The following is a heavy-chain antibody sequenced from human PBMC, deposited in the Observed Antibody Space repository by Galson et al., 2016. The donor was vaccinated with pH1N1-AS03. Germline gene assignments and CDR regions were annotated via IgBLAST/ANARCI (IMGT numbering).Heavy chain of an antibody. D-gene: IGHD1-26*01. CDR1: GFSLPTGGVG. V-gene: IGHV2-5*01. CDR2: IYWNDNK. CDR3: ARRSWDPKEGFDY. J-gene: IGHJ4*02. Sequence: PALVTPPQTLTLTCTISGFSLPTGGVGVAWVRQPPGKALEWLAHIYWNDNKLYRPSLKTRLTITKDTSKNQVVLSMTNMDPTDTATYYCARRSWDPKEGFDYWGQGTLVTVSS.